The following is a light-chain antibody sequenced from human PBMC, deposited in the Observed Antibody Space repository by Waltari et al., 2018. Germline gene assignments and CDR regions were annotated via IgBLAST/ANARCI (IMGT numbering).Light chain of an antibody. CDR3: QQYKSYPWT. J-gene: IGKJ1*01. Sequence: DIQITRSPSTLSASVGARVTVTCRASQSIGRWLAWYQQKPGKATKLLIYTASSLESGVPSRFSGSGSGTEFTLTISSLQPDDFATYYCQQYKSYPWTFGQGTKVEIK. V-gene: IGKV1-5*03. CDR1: QSIGRW. CDR2: TAS.